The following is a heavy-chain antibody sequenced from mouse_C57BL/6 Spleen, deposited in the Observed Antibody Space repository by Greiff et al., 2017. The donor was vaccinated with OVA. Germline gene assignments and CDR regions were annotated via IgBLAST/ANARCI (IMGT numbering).Heavy chain of an antibody. V-gene: IGHV1-54*01. CDR2: INPGSGGT. CDR1: GYAFTNYL. J-gene: IGHJ4*01. Sequence: VQLQQSGAELVRPGTSVKVSCKASGYAFTNYLIEWVKQRPGQGLEWIGVINPGSGGTNYNEKFKGKATLTADKSSSTAYMQLRSLTSEDSAVYFCAREDAMDYWGQGTSVTVSS. CDR3: AREDAMDY.